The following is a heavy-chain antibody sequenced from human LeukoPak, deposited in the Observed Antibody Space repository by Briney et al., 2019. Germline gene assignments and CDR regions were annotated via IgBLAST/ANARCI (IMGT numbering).Heavy chain of an antibody. CDR1: GGSISSSSYY. V-gene: IGHV4-39*07. D-gene: IGHD1-26*01. CDR2: IYYSGST. CDR3: ARDGGYSGSYQREDAFDI. J-gene: IGHJ3*02. Sequence: PSETLSLTCTVSGGSISSSSYYWGWIRQPPGKGLEWIGSIYYSGSTYYNPSLKSRVTISVDTSKNQFSLKLSSVTAADTAVYYCARDGGYSGSYQREDAFDIWGQGTMVTVSS.